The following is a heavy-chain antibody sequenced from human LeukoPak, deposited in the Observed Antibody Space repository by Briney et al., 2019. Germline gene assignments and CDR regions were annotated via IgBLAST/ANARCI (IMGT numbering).Heavy chain of an antibody. CDR3: ARDSGYSGYDLRCDN. CDR1: GGTFSSYA. Sequence: SVKVSCKASGGTFSSYAISWVRQAPGQGLEWMGGIIPIFGTANYAQKFQGRVTITADESTSTAYMELSSLRSEDTAVYYCARDSGYSGYDLRCDNWGQGTLVTVSS. CDR2: IIPIFGTA. V-gene: IGHV1-69*01. J-gene: IGHJ4*02. D-gene: IGHD5-12*01.